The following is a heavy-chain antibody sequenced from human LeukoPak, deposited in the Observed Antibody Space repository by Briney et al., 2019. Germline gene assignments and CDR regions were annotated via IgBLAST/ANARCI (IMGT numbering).Heavy chain of an antibody. CDR1: GGTFSSYA. D-gene: IGHD6-6*01. CDR3: ARLIGFGIATRPYFDY. J-gene: IGHJ4*02. CDR2: IIPIFDTA. Sequence: SVKVSCKASGGTFSSYAISWVRQAPGQGLEWMGGIIPIFDTANYAQKFQGRVTITADKSTSTAYMELSSLRSEDTAVYYCARLIGFGIATRPYFDYWGQGTLVTVSS. V-gene: IGHV1-69*06.